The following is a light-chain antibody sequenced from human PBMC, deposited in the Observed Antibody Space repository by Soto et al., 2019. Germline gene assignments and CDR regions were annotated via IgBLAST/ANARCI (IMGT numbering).Light chain of an antibody. CDR3: TSYAGSNNYV. J-gene: IGLJ1*01. CDR1: SSDIGSYDY. V-gene: IGLV2-14*01. CDR2: EVT. Sequence: QSVLTQPASVSGSPGQSITISCTGTSSDIGSYDYVSWYQQHPGKAPNLIIYEVTDRPSGVSNRFSGSKSGNTASLTIYGLQAEDEADYYCTSYAGSNNYVFGTGTKVTVL.